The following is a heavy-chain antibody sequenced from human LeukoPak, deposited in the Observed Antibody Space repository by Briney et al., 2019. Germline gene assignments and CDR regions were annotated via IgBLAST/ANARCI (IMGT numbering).Heavy chain of an antibody. CDR3: ARGNGEIGY. CDR2: INHSGST. D-gene: IGHD4-17*01. J-gene: IGHJ4*02. V-gene: IGHV4-34*01. CDR1: AGSFSGYY. Sequence: SETLSLTCAFDAGSFSGYYLSWIRQPPWKGLEWVGAINHSGSTNYNPSLKSRVTISVDTSKNHSSLKLSSVTAADTAVYYCARGNGEIGYWGQGTLVTVSS.